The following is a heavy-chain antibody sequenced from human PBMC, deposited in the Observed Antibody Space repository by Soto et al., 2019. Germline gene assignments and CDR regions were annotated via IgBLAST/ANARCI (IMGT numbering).Heavy chain of an antibody. D-gene: IGHD6-25*01. J-gene: IGHJ5*02. CDR1: GGSISSGDYY. Sequence: QVQLQESGPGLVKPSQTLSLTCTVSGGSISSGDYYWSWIRQPPGKGLEWIGYIYYSGSTYYNPSLKSRVTISVDTSKNQLSLKRSSVTAADTAVYYCARERPDGARLDPWGQGTLVTVSS. CDR3: ARERPDGARLDP. V-gene: IGHV4-30-4*01. CDR2: IYYSGST.